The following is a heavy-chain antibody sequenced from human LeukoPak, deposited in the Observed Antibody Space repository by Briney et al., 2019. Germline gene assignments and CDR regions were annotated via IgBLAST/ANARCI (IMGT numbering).Heavy chain of an antibody. D-gene: IGHD6-19*01. Sequence: GGSLRLSCAASGFTFSSYSRNWVRQAPGKGLEWVSSISSSSSYIYYADSVKGRFTISRDNAKNSLYLQMNSLRAEDTAVYYCARGGEEGYSSGWYYYYYYYMDVWGKGTTVTVSS. CDR3: ARGGEEGYSSGWYYYYYYYMDV. J-gene: IGHJ6*03. CDR2: ISSSSSYI. CDR1: GFTFSSYS. V-gene: IGHV3-21*01.